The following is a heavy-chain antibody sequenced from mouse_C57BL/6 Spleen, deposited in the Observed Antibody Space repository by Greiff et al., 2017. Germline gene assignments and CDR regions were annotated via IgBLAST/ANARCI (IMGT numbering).Heavy chain of an antibody. Sequence: EVQLVESGGGLVKPGGSLKLSCAASGFTFSSYAMSWVRQTPEKRLEWVATISDGGSYTYYPDNVKGRFTISRDNAKHNLYLEMSHLTSAATAMYYCARGGYGSQTWFAYWGQGTLVPVSA. CDR3: ARGGYGSQTWFAY. CDR1: GFTFSSYA. CDR2: ISDGGSYT. V-gene: IGHV5-4*01. D-gene: IGHD1-1*01. J-gene: IGHJ3*01.